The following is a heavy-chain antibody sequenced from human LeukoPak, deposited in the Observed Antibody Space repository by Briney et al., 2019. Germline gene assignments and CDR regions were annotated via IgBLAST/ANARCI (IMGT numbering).Heavy chain of an antibody. V-gene: IGHV4-59*08. CDR1: GGSISSYY. CDR3: VRRAVARYYFDY. CDR2: VYYSGST. Sequence: SETLSLTCTVPGGSISSYYWSWIRQPPGKGLEWIGYVYYSGSTNYSPSLKSRVTISVDTSKNQFSLKLSSVTAADTAVYYCVRRAVARYYFDYWGQGTLVTVSS. D-gene: IGHD6-19*01. J-gene: IGHJ4*02.